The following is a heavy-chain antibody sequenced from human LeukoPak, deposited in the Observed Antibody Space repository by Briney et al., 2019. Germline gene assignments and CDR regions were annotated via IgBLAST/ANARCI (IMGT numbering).Heavy chain of an antibody. D-gene: IGHD3-10*01. CDR3: ARVFSDYGSGSYSWFDP. J-gene: IGHJ5*02. Sequence: ASVKVSCKASGYTFTSYGISWVRQAPGQGLEWMGWIGAYNGNTNYAQKLQGRVTMTTDTSTSTAYMELRSLRSDDTAVYYCARVFSDYGSGSYSWFDPWGQGTLVTVSS. CDR1: GYTFTSYG. V-gene: IGHV1-18*04. CDR2: IGAYNGNT.